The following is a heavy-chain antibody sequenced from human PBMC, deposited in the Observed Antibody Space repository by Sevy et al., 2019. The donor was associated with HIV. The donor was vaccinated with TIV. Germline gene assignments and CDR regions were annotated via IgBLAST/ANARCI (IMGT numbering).Heavy chain of an antibody. CDR1: GFTFSNYG. D-gene: IGHD3-22*01. Sequence: QPEGPLRLSCAASGFTFSNYGMHSVRQAPGKGLEWVAVIWNDGSNKYYADSVKGRFTISRDNSKNTQYLQMNSLRVEDTAVYFCARGGDFNDRSAKRDFDYWGQGTLVTVSS. V-gene: IGHV3-33*01. J-gene: IGHJ4*02. CDR3: ARGGDFNDRSAKRDFDY. CDR2: IWNDGSNK.